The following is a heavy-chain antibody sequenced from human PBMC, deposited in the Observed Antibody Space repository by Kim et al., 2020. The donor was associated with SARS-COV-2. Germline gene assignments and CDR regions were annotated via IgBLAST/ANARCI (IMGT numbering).Heavy chain of an antibody. CDR1: GFTFSNYC. CDR3: AREGGRAYSAAAH. Sequence: GGSLRLSCAASGFTFSNYCLTWVRQAPGKGLEWVANIKPDGSGKYYADSVRGRFTISRDNAKKSLYLQMNSLGAEDTAIYYCAREGGRAYSAAAHWGQGTLVTVSS. CDR2: IKPDGSGK. D-gene: IGHD2-15*01. J-gene: IGHJ4*02. V-gene: IGHV3-7*03.